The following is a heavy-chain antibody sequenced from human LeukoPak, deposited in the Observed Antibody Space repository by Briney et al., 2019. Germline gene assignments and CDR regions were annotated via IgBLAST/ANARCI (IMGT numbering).Heavy chain of an antibody. J-gene: IGHJ4*02. CDR1: GGSISSYY. CDR2: IYYSGST. Sequence: SETLSLTCTVSGGSISSYYWSWIRQPPGKGLEWIGYIYYSGSTNYNPSLKSRVTISVDTSKNQFSLKLSSVTAADTAVYYCARQDYYGSGMNEYWGQGTLVTVSS. CDR3: ARQDYYGSGMNEY. D-gene: IGHD3-10*01. V-gene: IGHV4-59*08.